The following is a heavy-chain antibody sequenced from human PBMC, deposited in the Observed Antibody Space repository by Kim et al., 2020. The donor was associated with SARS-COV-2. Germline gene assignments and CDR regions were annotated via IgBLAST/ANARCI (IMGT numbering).Heavy chain of an antibody. J-gene: IGHJ4*02. D-gene: IGHD3-10*01. Sequence: SETLSLTCAVYGGSFSGYYWSWIRQPPGKGLEWIGEINHSGSTNYNPSLKSRVTISVDTSKNKFSLKLSSVTAADTAVYYCARGGRYYYVSGSYRWGFDYWGQGTLVTVSS. CDR1: GGSFSGYY. CDR3: ARGGRYYYVSGSYRWGFDY. V-gene: IGHV4-34*01. CDR2: INHSGST.